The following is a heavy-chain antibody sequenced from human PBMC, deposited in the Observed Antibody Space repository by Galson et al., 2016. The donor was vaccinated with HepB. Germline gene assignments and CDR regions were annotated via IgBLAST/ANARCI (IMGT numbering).Heavy chain of an antibody. CDR3: ARVRSSSWFDS. J-gene: IGHJ5*01. CDR1: GFSFSGHG. D-gene: IGHD6-13*01. V-gene: IGHV3-33*01. Sequence: SLRLFCAASGFSFSGHGMHWLRQAPGKGLEWVAAIWHDGTNENYAASVKGRFSISRDNSKSMLYLQMDSLRAEDIAVYYCARVRSSSWFDSWGQGTLVTVS. CDR2: IWHDGTNE.